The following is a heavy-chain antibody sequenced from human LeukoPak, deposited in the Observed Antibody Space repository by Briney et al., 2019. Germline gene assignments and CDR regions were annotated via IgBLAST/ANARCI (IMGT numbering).Heavy chain of an antibody. Sequence: GGSLRLSCAASGFTFSSYGMHWVRQAPGKGLEWVAFIRHDGSNKYYADSVKGRFTISRDNSKNTLYLQMNSLRAEDTAVYYCAKDGITIFGVVVFPYYFDYWGQGTLVTVSS. D-gene: IGHD3-3*01. J-gene: IGHJ4*02. V-gene: IGHV3-30*02. CDR1: GFTFSSYG. CDR3: AKDGITIFGVVVFPYYFDY. CDR2: IRHDGSNK.